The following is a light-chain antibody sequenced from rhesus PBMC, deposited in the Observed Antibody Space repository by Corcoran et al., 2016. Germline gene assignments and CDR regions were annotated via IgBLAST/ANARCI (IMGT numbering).Light chain of an antibody. CDR2: AAS. CDR3: QLHNSHPYS. Sequence: DIQMTQSPSSLSASVGDRVTITCRASQTISSYLAWYQQKPGKVLKLLIYAASTLQSGVPSRFRGSGSWTDFTLTISSLQPEDFATYYCQLHNSHPYSVGQGTKVEI. V-gene: IGKV1-44*03. J-gene: IGKJ2*01. CDR1: QTISSY.